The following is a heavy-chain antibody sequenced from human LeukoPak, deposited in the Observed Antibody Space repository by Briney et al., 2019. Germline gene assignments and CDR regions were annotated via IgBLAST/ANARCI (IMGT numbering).Heavy chain of an antibody. V-gene: IGHV3-74*01. J-gene: IGHJ6*02. CDR2: INSDGSST. CDR1: GFTFSSYW. CDR3: ARDLTVAAYYYYYYGMDV. Sequence: QPGGSLRLSCAASGFTFSSYWMHWVRQAPGKGLVWVSRINSDGSSTSYADSVKGRFTISRDNAKNTLYLQMNSLRAEDTAVYYCARDLTVAAYYYYYYGMDVWGQGTTVTVPS. D-gene: IGHD6-19*01.